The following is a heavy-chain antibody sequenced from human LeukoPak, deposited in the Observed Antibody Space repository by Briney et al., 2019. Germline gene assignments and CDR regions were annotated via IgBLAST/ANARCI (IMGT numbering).Heavy chain of an antibody. V-gene: IGHV4-59*01. CDR1: GDSISSYY. CDR2: TYYSGST. J-gene: IGHJ4*02. Sequence: SETLSLTCTVSGDSISSYYWSWIRQPPGKGLEWIGYTYYSGSTNYNPSLKSRVTISIDTSKNQFSLKLTSVTAADTAVYYCARGEGASWWFDYWGQGTLVTVSS. D-gene: IGHD6-13*01. CDR3: ARGEGASWWFDY.